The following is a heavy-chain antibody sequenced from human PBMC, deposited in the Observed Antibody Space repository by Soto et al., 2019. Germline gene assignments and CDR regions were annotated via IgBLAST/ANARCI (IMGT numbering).Heavy chain of an antibody. J-gene: IGHJ6*02. V-gene: IGHV3-30*18. CDR3: AKDQYDMWSGGGYYYGMDV. CDR2: ISYDGSRT. D-gene: IGHD3-3*01. CDR1: GFTFSTYG. Sequence: GGSLRLSCAASGFTFSTYGMHWVRQAPGKGLEWVAIISYDGSRTFYADSVKGRLTISRDNSKNTLYLQMNSLRPEDKGVYYCAKDQYDMWSGGGYYYGMDVWGQGTTVTVSS.